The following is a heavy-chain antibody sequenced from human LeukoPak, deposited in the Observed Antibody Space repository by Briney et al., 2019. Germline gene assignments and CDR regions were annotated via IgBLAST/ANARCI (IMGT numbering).Heavy chain of an antibody. CDR2: ISSSSSYI. D-gene: IGHD6-6*01. J-gene: IGHJ4*02. Sequence: PGGSLRLSCAASGFTFSSYSMNWVRQAPGKGLEWVSSISSSSSYIYYADSVKGRFTISRDNAKNSLYLQMNSLRAEDTAVYYCARGWQLVRYYFDYWGQGTLVTVSS. CDR3: ARGWQLVRYYFDY. V-gene: IGHV3-21*01. CDR1: GFTFSSYS.